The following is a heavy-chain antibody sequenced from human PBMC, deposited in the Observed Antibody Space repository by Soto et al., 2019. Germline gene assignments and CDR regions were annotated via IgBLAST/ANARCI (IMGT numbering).Heavy chain of an antibody. Sequence: ASVKVSCKASGYTFTSYGISWVRQAPGQGLEWMGWISAYNGNTNYAQKLQGRVTMTTDTSTSTAYMELRSLRSDDTAVYYCARGLDQYSSSSVGYWGQGTLVTVSS. CDR2: ISAYNGNT. J-gene: IGHJ4*02. CDR1: GYTFTSYG. D-gene: IGHD6-6*01. V-gene: IGHV1-18*01. CDR3: ARGLDQYSSSSVGY.